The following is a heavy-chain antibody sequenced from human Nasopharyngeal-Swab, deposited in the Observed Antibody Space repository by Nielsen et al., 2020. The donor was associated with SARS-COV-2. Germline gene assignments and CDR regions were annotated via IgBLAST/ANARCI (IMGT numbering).Heavy chain of an antibody. Sequence: GESLKISCAASGFTVSSNYMSWIRQAPGKGLEWVSYISGSSTYTNYADSVKGRFTISRDNAKNSLYLQMKSLRAEDTALYYCARDVAGTDAFDIWGQGTMVTVSS. D-gene: IGHD6-19*01. CDR2: ISGSSTYT. V-gene: IGHV3-11*05. CDR3: ARDVAGTDAFDI. CDR1: GFTVSSNY. J-gene: IGHJ3*02.